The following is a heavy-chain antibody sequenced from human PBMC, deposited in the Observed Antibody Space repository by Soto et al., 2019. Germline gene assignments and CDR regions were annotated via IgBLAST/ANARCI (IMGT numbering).Heavy chain of an antibody. V-gene: IGHV5-51*01. CDR1: GYSFSNYW. J-gene: IGHJ5*01. CDR3: ARHGPGYSSGWYVS. CDR2: INPGDSDT. Sequence: GESLKISCKASGYSFSNYWIGWVRQLPGKGLEWMGIINPGDSDTRYSPSFQGQVTISADKSISTAYLQWSSLKASDTAMYYCARHGPGYSSGWYVSWGQGTLVTVSS. D-gene: IGHD6-19*01.